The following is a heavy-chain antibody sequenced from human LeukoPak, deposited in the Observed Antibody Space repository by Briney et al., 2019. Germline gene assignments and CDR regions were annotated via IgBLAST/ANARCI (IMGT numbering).Heavy chain of an antibody. D-gene: IGHD6-19*01. CDR3: ARGRSGGYFDY. CDR2: MNPNSGNT. CDR1: GYTFTSYG. J-gene: IGHJ4*02. V-gene: IGHV1-8*02. Sequence: ASVKVSCKASGYTFTSYGISWMRQAPGQGLEWMGWMNPNSGNTGYAQKFQGRVTMTRNTSISTAYMELSSLRSEDMAVYYCARGRSGGYFDYWGQGTLVTVSS.